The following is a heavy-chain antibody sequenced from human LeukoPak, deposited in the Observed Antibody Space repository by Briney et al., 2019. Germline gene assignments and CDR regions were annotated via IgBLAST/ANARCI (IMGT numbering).Heavy chain of an antibody. CDR2: MYYSGST. J-gene: IGHJ4*02. D-gene: IGHD5-18*01. CDR1: GGSMSGNY. V-gene: IGHV4-59*01. Sequence: PSETLSLTCTVSGGSMSGNYWGWIRQPPGKGLEWIGYMYYSGSTTYNPSLESRVTISVDTSKNQFSLNLSSVTAADTAVYYCARGPSSGYSYGWGQGTLVTVSS. CDR3: ARGPSSGYSYG.